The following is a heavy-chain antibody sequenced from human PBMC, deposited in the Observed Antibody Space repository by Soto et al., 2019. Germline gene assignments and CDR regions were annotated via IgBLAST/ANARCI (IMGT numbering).Heavy chain of an antibody. CDR1: GGSISSSSYY. CDR3: TTQGFGGLNGLVDV. CDR2: IYYSGST. V-gene: IGHV4-39*01. J-gene: IGHJ6*02. D-gene: IGHD3-10*01. Sequence: SETLSLTCTVSGGSISSSSYYWGWIRQPPGKGLEWIGSIYYSGSTYYNPSLKSRVTISVDTSKNQFSLKLTSVTAADTAVYYCTTQGFGGLNGLVDVWGQGTTVTVSS.